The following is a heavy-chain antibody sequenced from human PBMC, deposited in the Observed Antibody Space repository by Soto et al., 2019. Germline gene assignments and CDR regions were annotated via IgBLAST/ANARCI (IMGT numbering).Heavy chain of an antibody. CDR3: ARDLWFGELSPTNWFDP. CDR1: GGTFSSYA. CDR2: IIPIFGTA. V-gene: IGHV1-69*01. J-gene: IGHJ5*02. Sequence: QVQLVQSGAEVKKPGSSVKVSCKASGGTFSSYAISWVRQAPGQGLEWMGGIIPIFGTANYAQKFQGRVTITASESTSTAYMELSRLGSEDTAVYYCARDLWFGELSPTNWFDPWGQGTLVTVSS. D-gene: IGHD3-10*01.